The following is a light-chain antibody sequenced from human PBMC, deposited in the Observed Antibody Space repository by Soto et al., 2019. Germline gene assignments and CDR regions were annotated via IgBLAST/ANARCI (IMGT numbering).Light chain of an antibody. V-gene: IGKV4-1*01. CDR3: QQYYSTPLT. Sequence: DIVMTQSPDSLAVSLGERATINCKSSQSVLYSSNNKNYLAWYQQKPGQPPKLLIYWASTRECGVPDRFSGSGSGTDFTLTIRSLQAEDVAVYYCQQYYSTPLTFGQGTKVEIK. J-gene: IGKJ1*01. CDR1: QSVLYSSNNKNY. CDR2: WAS.